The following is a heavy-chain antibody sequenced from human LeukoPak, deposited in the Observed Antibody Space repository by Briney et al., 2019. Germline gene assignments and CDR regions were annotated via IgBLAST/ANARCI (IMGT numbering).Heavy chain of an antibody. CDR2: IYYSGST. Sequence: SETLSLTCTVSGGSISSYYWSWIRQPPGKGLEWIGYIYYSGSTNCNPSLKSRVTVSVDTSKNQFSLKLSSVTAADTAVYYCARLRKGYWGQGTLVTVSS. CDR1: GGSISSYY. CDR3: ARLRKGY. J-gene: IGHJ4*02. V-gene: IGHV4-59*12.